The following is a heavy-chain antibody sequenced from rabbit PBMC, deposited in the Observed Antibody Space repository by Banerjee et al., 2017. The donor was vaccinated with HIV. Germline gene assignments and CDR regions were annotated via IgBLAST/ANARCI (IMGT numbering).Heavy chain of an antibody. V-gene: IGHV1S40*01. Sequence: QSLEESGGDLVKPGASLTLTCTASGFSFSSSYYMCWVRQAPGKGLELIACIYTGSSGSTYYASWARGRFTISKTSSTTVTLQMTSLTAADTATYFCVRAGVYAGSSSYTGFDFNLWGQGTLVTVS. CDR2: IYTGSSGST. D-gene: IGHD8-1*01. CDR1: GFSFSSSYY. CDR3: VRAGVYAGSSSYTGFDFNL. J-gene: IGHJ4*01.